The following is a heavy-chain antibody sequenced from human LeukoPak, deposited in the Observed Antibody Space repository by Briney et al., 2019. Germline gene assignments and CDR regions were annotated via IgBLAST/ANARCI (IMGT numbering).Heavy chain of an antibody. CDR3: ARGYSSGYYTFYYYYYMDV. CDR2: ISAYNGNT. J-gene: IGHJ6*03. Sequence: ASVKVSCKASGYTFTGYGISWVRQAPGQGLEWMGWISAYNGNTNYAQKLQGRVTMTTDTSTSTAYMELRSLRSDDTAVYYCARGYSSGYYTFYYYYYMDVWGKGTTVTVSS. V-gene: IGHV1-18*01. D-gene: IGHD3-22*01. CDR1: GYTFTGYG.